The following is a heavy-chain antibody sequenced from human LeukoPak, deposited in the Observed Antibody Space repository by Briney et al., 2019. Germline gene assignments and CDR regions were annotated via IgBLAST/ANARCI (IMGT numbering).Heavy chain of an antibody. CDR1: GFTFTDTY. V-gene: IGHV3-11*05. Sequence: KPGGSLRLSSADPGFTFTDTYMSDIRQAPGKGLEWVSYISTTSTYTDYADSVRGRFTISRDNAKNLLYLQMNSLRPEDTAVYYCARDWYCSSSFCYTDRRWFAPGGQGTLVTVSS. J-gene: IGHJ5*02. D-gene: IGHD2-2*02. CDR2: ISTTSTYT. CDR3: ARDWYCSSSFCYTDRRWFAP.